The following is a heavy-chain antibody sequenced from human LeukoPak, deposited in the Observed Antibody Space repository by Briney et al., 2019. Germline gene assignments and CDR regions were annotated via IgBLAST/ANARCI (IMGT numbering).Heavy chain of an antibody. CDR1: GFTVSSDY. D-gene: IGHD1-26*01. J-gene: IGHJ6*03. Sequence: GGSLRLSCAASGFTVSSDYMSWVRQAPGKGLEWVSYISSSGSTIYYADSVKGRFTISRDNAKNSLYLQMNSLRAEDTAVYYCARVRWELPSYYYMDVWGKGTTVTISS. CDR2: ISSSGSTI. V-gene: IGHV3-11*01. CDR3: ARVRWELPSYYYMDV.